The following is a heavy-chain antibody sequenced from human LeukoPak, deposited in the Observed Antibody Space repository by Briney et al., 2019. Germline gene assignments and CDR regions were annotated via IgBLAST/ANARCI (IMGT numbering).Heavy chain of an antibody. Sequence: SETLSLTCAVYGGSFSGYYWSWIRQPPGKGLEWIGEINHSGSTNYNPSLKSRVTISVDTSKNQFSLKLSSVTAADTAVYYCARDGLGGDYYFDYWGQGTLVTVSS. D-gene: IGHD3-10*01. CDR2: INHSGST. V-gene: IGHV4-34*01. J-gene: IGHJ4*02. CDR3: ARDGLGGDYYFDY. CDR1: GGSFSGYY.